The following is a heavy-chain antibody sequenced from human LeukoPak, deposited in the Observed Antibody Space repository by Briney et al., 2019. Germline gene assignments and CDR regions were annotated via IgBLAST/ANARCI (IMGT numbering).Heavy chain of an antibody. J-gene: IGHJ5*02. V-gene: IGHV1-2*02. CDR3: ARERGQQVRFDP. Sequence: ASVKVSCKASGYTFTDYDMHWVRQAPGQGLEWMGWINPNNGGTNYAQKFQGRVTMIRDTSISTAYMELSRLRSDDTAVYYCARERGQQVRFDPWGQGTLVTVSS. CDR1: GYTFTDYD. CDR2: INPNNGGT. D-gene: IGHD6-13*01.